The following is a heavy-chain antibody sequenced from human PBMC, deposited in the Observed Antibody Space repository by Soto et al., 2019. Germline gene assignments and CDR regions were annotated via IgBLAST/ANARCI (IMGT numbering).Heavy chain of an antibody. CDR2: ITSSDVTM. D-gene: IGHD2-2*01. J-gene: IGHJ4*02. Sequence: EVQLVEYGGGLVQPGGSLXLSCAASGFXFXTHSMNWVRQAPGKGLEWISYITSSDVTMYADSVKGRFTISRDNAKNSLYLQMNSLRGEDTAVYFCVGEVGFQLIYWGQGTLVTVSS. V-gene: IGHV3-48*01. CDR3: VGEVGFQLIY. CDR1: GFXFXTHS.